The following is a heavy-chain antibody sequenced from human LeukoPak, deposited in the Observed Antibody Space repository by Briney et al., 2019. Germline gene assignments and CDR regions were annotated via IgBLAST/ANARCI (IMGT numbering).Heavy chain of an antibody. CDR1: GGSISSSSYY. CDR3: ARARRDAFDI. J-gene: IGHJ3*02. V-gene: IGHV4-39*01. Sequence: SETLSLTCTVSGGSISSSSYYWGWIRQPPGKGLEWIGSIYYSGSTYYNPSLKSRVTISVDTSKNQFSLKPSSVTAADTAVYYCARARRDAFDIRGQGTMVTVSS. CDR2: IYYSGST.